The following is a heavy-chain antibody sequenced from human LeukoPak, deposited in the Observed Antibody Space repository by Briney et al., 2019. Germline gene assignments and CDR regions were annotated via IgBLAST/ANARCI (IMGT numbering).Heavy chain of an antibody. J-gene: IGHJ4*02. D-gene: IGHD3-22*01. CDR1: GFTFSSSS. CDR2: ISYDGGNK. Sequence: PGGSLRLSCAASGFTFSSSSLKWVRQAPARGLEWGAVISYDGGNKYYAESLKSRFTISRDNSKNTLYLQMNSLRAEDTAVYYCAKDHNYYDSSGLDYWGQGTLVTVSS. V-gene: IGHV3-30*18. CDR3: AKDHNYYDSSGLDY.